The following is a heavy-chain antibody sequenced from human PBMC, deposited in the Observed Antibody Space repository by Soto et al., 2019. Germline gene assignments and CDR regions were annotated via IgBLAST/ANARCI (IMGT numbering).Heavy chain of an antibody. V-gene: IGHV3-73*02. D-gene: IGHD6-6*01. J-gene: IGHJ6*02. CDR2: IRSKANSYAT. Sequence: EVQLVESGGGLVQPGGSLNLSCAASGFTFSGSAMHWVRQASGKGLEWVGRIRSKANSYATAYAASVKGRFTISRDYSKHTAYLQMNSLKTEDKAVYYCNSQSLAACTHYYYGMDVWGQGTTVTVSS. CDR1: GFTFSGSA. CDR3: NSQSLAACTHYYYGMDV.